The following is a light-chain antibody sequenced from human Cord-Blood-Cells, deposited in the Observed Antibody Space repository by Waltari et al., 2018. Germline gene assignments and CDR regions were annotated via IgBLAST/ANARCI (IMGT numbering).Light chain of an antibody. CDR2: LNSGGIH. Sequence: QLVLTHSPSASASLGASVTLTCTLSSGYSSYAIAMHQQQPEKGPRSLMKLNSGGIHSKGDGIPDRFSGSSSGAERDLTLSSLQSEDEADYYCQTWGTVPYVFGTGTKVTVL. CDR1: SGYSSYA. V-gene: IGLV4-69*01. CDR3: QTWGTVPYV. J-gene: IGLJ1*01.